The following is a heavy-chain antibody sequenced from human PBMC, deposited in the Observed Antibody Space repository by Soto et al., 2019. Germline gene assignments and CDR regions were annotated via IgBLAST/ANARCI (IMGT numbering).Heavy chain of an antibody. CDR1: RFRFSDFA. CDR2: IGGLGSET. J-gene: IGHJ5*01. D-gene: IGHD1-20*01. V-gene: IGHV3-23*01. CDR3: AKDAVPYNGKWDWFDS. Sequence: DVQLLESGGGLVQPGGSLTLSCAASRFRFSDFAMSWVRQAPGKGLEWVSSIGGLGSETYYADPVKGRFTISRDNSKSTLYLQMDGLRDEDTAVYYCAKDAVPYNGKWDWFDSWGQGTLVIVS.